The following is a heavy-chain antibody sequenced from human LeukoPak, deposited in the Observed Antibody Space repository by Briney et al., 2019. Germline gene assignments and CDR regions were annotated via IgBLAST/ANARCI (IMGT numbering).Heavy chain of an antibody. V-gene: IGHV1-8*01. Sequence: ASVKVSCKASGYTFTSYDINWVRQATGQGLEWMGWMNPNSGNTGYAQKFQGRVTMTRNTSISTAYMELSSLRSEDTAVYYCARVLSREWYFDYWGQGTLVTVSS. J-gene: IGHJ4*02. CDR1: GYTFTSYD. CDR2: MNPNSGNT. D-gene: IGHD3-3*01. CDR3: ARVLSREWYFDY.